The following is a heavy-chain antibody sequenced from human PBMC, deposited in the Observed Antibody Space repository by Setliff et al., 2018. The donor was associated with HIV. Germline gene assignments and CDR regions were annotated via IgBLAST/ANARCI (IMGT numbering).Heavy chain of an antibody. CDR1: GYTFTTYP. D-gene: IGHD3-16*02. J-gene: IGHJ3*02. CDR2: ISGYDGNT. V-gene: IGHV1-18*01. CDR3: ARLTGRYRNSPLGAFDI. Sequence: ASVKVSCKASGYTFTTYPISWVRQAPGQGLEWMGWISGYDGNTNSAQKLQGRVTMTTHTSTNTAYMELRSLRSYDTAVYYCARLTGRYRNSPLGAFDIWGQGTMVTVSS.